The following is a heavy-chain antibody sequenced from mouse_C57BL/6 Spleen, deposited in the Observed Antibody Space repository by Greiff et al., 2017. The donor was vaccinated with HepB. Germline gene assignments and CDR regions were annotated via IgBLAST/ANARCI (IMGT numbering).Heavy chain of an antibody. D-gene: IGHD3-1*01. CDR2: IDPSDSYT. CDR1: GYTFTSYW. J-gene: IGHJ2*01. Sequence: VQLQQSGAELVKPGASVKLSCKASGYTFTSYWMHWVKQRPGQGLEWIGEIDPSDSYTNYNQKFKGKATMTVDTSSSTAYMHLSSLTSEDSAVYYCARSSSDDFDYWGQGTTLTVSS. V-gene: IGHV1-50*01. CDR3: ARSSSDDFDY.